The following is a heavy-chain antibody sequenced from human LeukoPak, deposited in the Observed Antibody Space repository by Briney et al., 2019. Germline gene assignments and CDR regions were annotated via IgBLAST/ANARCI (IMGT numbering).Heavy chain of an antibody. CDR3: ASGWLQSLTDY. CDR2: ISSSSSAI. CDR1: GFTFSSYT. V-gene: IGHV3-48*04. D-gene: IGHD5-24*01. Sequence: GGSLRLSCAASGFTFSSYTMNWVRQAPGKGLEWVSYISSSSSAIYYADSVKGRFTISRDNAKNSLYLQMNSLRAEDTAVYYCASGWLQSLTDYWGQGTLVTVSS. J-gene: IGHJ4*02.